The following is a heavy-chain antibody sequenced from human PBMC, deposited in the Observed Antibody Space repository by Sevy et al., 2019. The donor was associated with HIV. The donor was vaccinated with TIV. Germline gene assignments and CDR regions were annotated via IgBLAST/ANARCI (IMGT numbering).Heavy chain of an antibody. CDR3: AREILVIPYYYYAMDV. Sequence: GGSLRLSCAASGFNFNTFAMSWVRQAPGKGLEWVSYISKSSRNIYYADSVKGRFTISRDNAKNSLYLQMNSLRAEDTGVYYCAREILVIPYYYYAMDVWGQGTTVTVSS. CDR2: ISKSSRNI. J-gene: IGHJ6*02. D-gene: IGHD3-9*01. V-gene: IGHV3-48*01. CDR1: GFNFNTFA.